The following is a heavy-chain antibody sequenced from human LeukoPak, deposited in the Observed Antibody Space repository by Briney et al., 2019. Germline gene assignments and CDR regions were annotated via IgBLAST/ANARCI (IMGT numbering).Heavy chain of an antibody. V-gene: IGHV4-34*01. Sequence: ASETLSLTCAVYGGSFSGYYWSWIRQPPGKGLEWIGEINHSGSTNYNPSLKSRVTISVDTSKNQFSLKLSSVTAADTAVYYCARGWLGYSYWGQGTLVTVSS. CDR2: INHSGST. D-gene: IGHD5-18*01. CDR1: GGSFSGYY. CDR3: ARGWLGYSY. J-gene: IGHJ4*02.